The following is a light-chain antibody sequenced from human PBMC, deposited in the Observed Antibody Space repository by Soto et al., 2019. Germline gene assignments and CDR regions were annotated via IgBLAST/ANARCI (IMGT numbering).Light chain of an antibody. V-gene: IGKV1-9*01. J-gene: IGKJ2*01. CDR2: AAS. CDR1: QGISSY. CDR3: LQLNSYPRT. Sequence: IQLTQSPSSLSASVGDRVTITCRASQGISSYLAWYQQKPGKAPKLLIYAASTLQSGVPSRFSGSGSGTDFTLTIRSLQPEDFATYYCLQLNSYPRTFGQGTKLEIK.